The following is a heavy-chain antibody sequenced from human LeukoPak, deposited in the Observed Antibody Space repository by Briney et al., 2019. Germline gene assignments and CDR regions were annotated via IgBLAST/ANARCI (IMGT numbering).Heavy chain of an antibody. V-gene: IGHV3-23*01. D-gene: IGHD3-3*01. Sequence: GVSLRLSCAASGFTFSSYAMTWVRQAPGKGLEWVSGVSGSGGSTYYADSVKGRFTISRDNSKKTLYLQMNSLRAEDTAVYYCAKGIFQHYYYYMDVWGKGTTVTVSS. CDR2: VSGSGGST. CDR1: GFTFSSYA. CDR3: AKGIFQHYYYYMDV. J-gene: IGHJ6*03.